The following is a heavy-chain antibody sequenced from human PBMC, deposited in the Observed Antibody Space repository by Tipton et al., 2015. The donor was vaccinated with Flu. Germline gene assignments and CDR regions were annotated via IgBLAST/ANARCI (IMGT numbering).Heavy chain of an antibody. V-gene: IGHV1-18*04. J-gene: IGHJ3*02. CDR1: GYTFTSYG. CDR3: ARDCITIFGVVYPEDAFDI. Sequence: QLVQSGAEVKKPGASVKVSCKASGYTFTSYGISWVRQAPGQGLEWMGWISAYNGNTNYAQKLQGRVTMTTDTSTSTAYMELRSLRSDDTAVYYCARDCITIFGVVYPEDAFDIWGQETMVTVSS. CDR2: ISAYNGNT. D-gene: IGHD3-3*01.